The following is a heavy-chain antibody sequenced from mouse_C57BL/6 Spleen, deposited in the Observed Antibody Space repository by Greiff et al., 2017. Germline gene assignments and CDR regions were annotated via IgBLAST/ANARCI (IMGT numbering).Heavy chain of an antibody. V-gene: IGHV1-7*01. CDR3: SRQTGTGLFDY. J-gene: IGHJ2*01. CDR1: GYTFTSYW. CDR2: ISPSSGYT. D-gene: IGHD4-1*01. Sequence: VQLQESGAELAKPGASVKLSCKASGYTFTSYWMHWVKQRPGQGLEWIGYISPSSGYTKYNQKFKDKATLTVDKSSSTAYMQLSRLTSEESAVYYCSRQTGTGLFDYGGQGTTLTVSS.